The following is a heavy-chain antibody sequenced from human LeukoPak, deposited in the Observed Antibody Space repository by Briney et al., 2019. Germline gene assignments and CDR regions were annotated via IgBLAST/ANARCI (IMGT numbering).Heavy chain of an antibody. D-gene: IGHD6-6*01. V-gene: IGHV3-7*01. J-gene: IGHJ3*02. Sequence: GGSLRLSCAASGFTFSSYWMSWVRQAPGKGLEWVANMKQDGSEKYYVDSVKGRFTISRDNAKNSLYLQMNSLRAEDTAVYYCARVGKVRYSSSHDAFDIWGQGTMVTVSS. CDR2: MKQDGSEK. CDR1: GFTFSSYW. CDR3: ARVGKVRYSSSHDAFDI.